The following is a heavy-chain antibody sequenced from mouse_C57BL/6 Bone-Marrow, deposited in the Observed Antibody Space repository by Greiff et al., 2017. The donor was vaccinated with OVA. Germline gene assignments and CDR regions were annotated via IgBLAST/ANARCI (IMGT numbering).Heavy chain of an antibody. Sequence: QVQLQQPGAELVMPGASVKLSCKASGYTFTSYWMHWVKQRPGQGLEWIGEIDPSDSYTNYNQKFKGKSILTVDKSSSTAYMQLSSLTSVDSAVYYCARGGCSIYWGQGTLVTVSA. CDR2: IDPSDSYT. V-gene: IGHV1-69*01. CDR3: ARGGCSIY. J-gene: IGHJ3*01. D-gene: IGHD2-3*01. CDR1: GYTFTSYW.